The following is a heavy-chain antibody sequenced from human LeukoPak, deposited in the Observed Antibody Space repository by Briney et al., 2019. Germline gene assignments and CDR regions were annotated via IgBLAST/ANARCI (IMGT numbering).Heavy chain of an antibody. D-gene: IGHD6-19*01. CDR2: ISSSGSTI. CDR3: ARDWNPSTPVADPRSYYYYYGMDV. J-gene: IGHJ6*02. Sequence: PGGSLRLSCAASGFTFSDYYMSWIRQAPGKGLEWVSYISSSGSTIYYADSVKGRFTISRDNAKNSLYLQMNSLRAEDTAVYYCARDWNPSTPVADPRSYYYYYGMDVWGQGTTVTVSS. CDR1: GFTFSDYY. V-gene: IGHV3-11*04.